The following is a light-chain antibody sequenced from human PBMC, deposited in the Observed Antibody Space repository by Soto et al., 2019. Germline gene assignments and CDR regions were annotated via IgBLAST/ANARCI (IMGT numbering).Light chain of an antibody. V-gene: IGKV3D-15*01. Sequence: EKVMTQSPATLSVSPGERATLSCRASQSVSSNLAWYQQKPGQAPRLLIYGASTRATGIPARFSGSGSGTEFTLSIGSLQSEDSVVYYCQQYNNWPPITFGQGTRLEIK. CDR2: GAS. CDR1: QSVSSN. J-gene: IGKJ5*01. CDR3: QQYNNWPPIT.